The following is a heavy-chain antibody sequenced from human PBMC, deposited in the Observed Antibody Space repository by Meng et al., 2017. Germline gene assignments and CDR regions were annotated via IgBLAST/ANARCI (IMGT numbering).Heavy chain of an antibody. CDR1: GGACCSYA. D-gene: IGHD7-27*01. CDR2: IIPIFGTA. V-gene: IGHV1-69*01. Sequence: VRSGAEVKRAGALVKVSHKASGGACCSYAISWVGQARGQGLEWMGGIIPIFGTANYAQKFQGRVTITADESTSTAYMELSSLRSEDTAVYYCVSNDGTGDRTGGDYWGQGTLVTVSS. CDR3: VSNDGTGDRTGGDY. J-gene: IGHJ4*02.